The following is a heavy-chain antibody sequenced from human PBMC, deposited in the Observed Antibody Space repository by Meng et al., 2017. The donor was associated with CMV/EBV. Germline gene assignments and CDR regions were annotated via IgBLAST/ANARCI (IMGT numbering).Heavy chain of an antibody. CDR3: ARDTGPNTFDY. CDR1: GFTFSDYY. V-gene: IGHV3-11*01. Sequence: GESLKISCAASGFTFSDYYMSWIRQAPGKGLEWVSYISSSGSTIYYADSVKGRFTMSRDNAKNSLYLQMNSLRAEDTAVYYCARDTGPNTFDYWGQGTLVTVSS. CDR2: ISSSGSTI. D-gene: IGHD2-8*01. J-gene: IGHJ4*02.